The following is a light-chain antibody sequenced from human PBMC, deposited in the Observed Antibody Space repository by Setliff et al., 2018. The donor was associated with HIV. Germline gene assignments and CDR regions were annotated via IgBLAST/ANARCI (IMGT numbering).Light chain of an antibody. J-gene: IGLJ1*01. CDR2: EVR. Sequence: QSVLTQPASVSGSPGQSITISCTGTSSDIGGYNYVSWYQQHPGKAPKLIIYEVRNRPSGVSDRFSGSKSGSTASLSISGLQAEDEGDYYCSSYAITNTLTFGTGTKVTV. V-gene: IGLV2-14*01. CDR1: SSDIGGYNY. CDR3: SSYAITNTLT.